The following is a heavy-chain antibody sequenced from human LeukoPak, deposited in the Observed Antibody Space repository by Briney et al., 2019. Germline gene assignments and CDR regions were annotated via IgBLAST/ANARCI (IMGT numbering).Heavy chain of an antibody. CDR2: IWYDGSNK. Sequence: GRSLRLSCAASGFTFSSYGMHWVRQAPGKGLEWVAVIWYDGSNKYYADSVKGRFTISRDNSKNTLYLQMNSLRSEDTAVYYCARGSVGSSSDYWGQGTLVTVSS. D-gene: IGHD6-6*01. CDR3: ARGSVGSSSDY. CDR1: GFTFSSYG. J-gene: IGHJ4*02. V-gene: IGHV3-33*01.